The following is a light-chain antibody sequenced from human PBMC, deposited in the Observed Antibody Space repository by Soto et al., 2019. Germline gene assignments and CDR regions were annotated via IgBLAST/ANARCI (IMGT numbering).Light chain of an antibody. V-gene: IGKV1-5*03. Sequence: HLTLSPSTLSASVGDRVTITCRASQSINSWLAWYQQKPGKAPKLLISQASSLDSGVPARFSGSGSETEFTLTISGLEPDDFASYYCQQHNSYSWTFGGGTRLEIK. CDR3: QQHNSYSWT. J-gene: IGKJ5*01. CDR1: QSINSW. CDR2: QAS.